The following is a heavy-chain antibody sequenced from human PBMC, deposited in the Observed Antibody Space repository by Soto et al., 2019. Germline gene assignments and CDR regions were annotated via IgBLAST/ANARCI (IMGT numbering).Heavy chain of an antibody. CDR1: GFTFSDHY. CDR2: TRNKADSYTT. Sequence: GGSLRLSCAASGFTFSDHYMDWVRQAPGKGLQWVGRTRNKADSYTTEYAASVKGRFTISRDDSENTLYLQMNSLKTEDTAVYYCTTLHYDFWSGYYTHFDYWGQGTLVTVSS. V-gene: IGHV3-72*01. CDR3: TTLHYDFWSGYYTHFDY. D-gene: IGHD3-3*01. J-gene: IGHJ4*02.